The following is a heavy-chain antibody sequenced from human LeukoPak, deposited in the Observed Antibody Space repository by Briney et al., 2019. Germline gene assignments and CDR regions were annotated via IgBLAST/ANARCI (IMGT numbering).Heavy chain of an antibody. Sequence: SETLSLTCAVYGGSFSGYYWSWIRHPPGKGLEWIGEINHSGSTNYNPSLKSRVTISVDTSKNQFSLKLSSVTAADTALYYCAIRRDTFPYYFDYWGQGTLVTVST. CDR2: INHSGST. CDR1: GGSFSGYY. J-gene: IGHJ4*02. D-gene: IGHD5-24*01. V-gene: IGHV4-34*01. CDR3: AIRRDTFPYYFDY.